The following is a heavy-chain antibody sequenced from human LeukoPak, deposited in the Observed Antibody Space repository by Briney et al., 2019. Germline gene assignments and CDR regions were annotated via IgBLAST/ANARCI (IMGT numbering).Heavy chain of an antibody. CDR2: IIPILGMA. Sequence: GASVTVSCKASGGTFSTHPISWVRQAPGQGLEWMGKIIPILGMANYAQKFQGRVTITAEESTSTVYMDLSSLTSEDTAVYYCAREGFGEWEQLPFEYWGQGTLVSVSS. CDR3: AREGFGEWEQLPFEY. D-gene: IGHD3-16*01. V-gene: IGHV1-69*04. CDR1: GGTFSTHP. J-gene: IGHJ4*02.